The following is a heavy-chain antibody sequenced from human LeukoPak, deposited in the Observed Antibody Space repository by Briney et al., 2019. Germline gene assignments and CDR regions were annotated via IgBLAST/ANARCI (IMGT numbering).Heavy chain of an antibody. V-gene: IGHV4-59*10. D-gene: IGHD6-19*01. CDR3: ARSLQWLVLNY. CDR2: IYTSGST. J-gene: IGHJ4*02. Sequence: SETLSLTCAVYGGSFSGYYWSWIRQPAGKGLEWIGRIYTSGSTNYNPSLKSRVTMSVDTSKNQFSLKLSSVTAADTAVYYCARSLQWLVLNYWGQGTLVTVSS. CDR1: GGSFSGYY.